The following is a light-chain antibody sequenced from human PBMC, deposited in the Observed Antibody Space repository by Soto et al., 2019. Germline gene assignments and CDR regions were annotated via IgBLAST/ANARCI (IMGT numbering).Light chain of an antibody. CDR2: TAS. J-gene: IGKJ3*01. CDR3: QQSFRTPFT. V-gene: IGKV1-39*01. Sequence: DIQMTQSPSSLSASVGDRVTITCRASQSIKFYLNWYQQKPGKAPKLLIYTASSLHSGVPSRFSGSGSGTDFTLIINSLRPEDVATYFCQQSFRTPFTFGPGTKVEIK. CDR1: QSIKFY.